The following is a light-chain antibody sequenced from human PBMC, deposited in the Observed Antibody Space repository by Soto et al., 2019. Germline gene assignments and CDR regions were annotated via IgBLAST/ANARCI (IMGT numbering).Light chain of an antibody. CDR2: AAS. V-gene: IGKV1-16*01. CDR1: QSISTY. Sequence: DIQMTQSPSSLSASVGARVTITCRASQSISTYLYWYQQKPGKAPKLLIYAASSLQSGVPSRFSGSGSGTEFTLTISSLQPDDFATYYCQQYNSYITFGQGTRLEIK. CDR3: QQYNSYIT. J-gene: IGKJ5*01.